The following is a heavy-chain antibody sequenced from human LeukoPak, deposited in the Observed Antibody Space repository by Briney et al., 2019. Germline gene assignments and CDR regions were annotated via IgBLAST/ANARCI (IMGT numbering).Heavy chain of an antibody. CDR2: ISESDGST. V-gene: IGHV3-23*01. D-gene: IGHD6-6*01. CDR3: AKKSEAARPPPGSYFDS. CDR1: GFTFSSYA. J-gene: IGHJ4*03. Sequence: GGSLRLSCAASGFTFSSYAMNWVRQTPGKGLEWVSGISESDGSTYYADSVRGRFTISRDNSKNTLYLQMNNLRAEDTAVYYCAKKSEAARPPPGSYFDSWGQGTLVTVSS.